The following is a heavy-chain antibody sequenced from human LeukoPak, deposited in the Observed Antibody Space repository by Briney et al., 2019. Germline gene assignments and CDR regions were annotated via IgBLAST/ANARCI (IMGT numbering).Heavy chain of an antibody. CDR3: ARDTHDYGDY. CDR2: ISYDGSNK. CDR1: GFTFSSYA. Sequence: GGSLRLSCAASGFTFSSYAMHWVRQAPGKGLEWVAVISYDGSNKHYADSVKGRFTISRDNPKNTLYLQMNSLRAEDTAVYYCARDTHDYGDYWGQGTLVTVSS. V-gene: IGHV3-30-3*01. J-gene: IGHJ4*02.